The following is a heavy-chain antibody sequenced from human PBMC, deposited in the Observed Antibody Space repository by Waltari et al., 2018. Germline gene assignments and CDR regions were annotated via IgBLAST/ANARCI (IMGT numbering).Heavy chain of an antibody. D-gene: IGHD2-21*02. Sequence: QVQLVQSGAEVTKSGASVRVSCKASGYTLSSYYMHWVRRALAQALEWMGVINPSGGFTSYAPRFRGRVTMTTDTSTTTFYMDLSSLRSDDTAVYYCARRGVDYGGNSDSADSFDFWGQGTLVTVSS. CDR1: GYTLSSYY. CDR2: INPSGGFT. J-gene: IGHJ4*02. V-gene: IGHV1-46*01. CDR3: ARRGVDYGGNSDSADSFDF.